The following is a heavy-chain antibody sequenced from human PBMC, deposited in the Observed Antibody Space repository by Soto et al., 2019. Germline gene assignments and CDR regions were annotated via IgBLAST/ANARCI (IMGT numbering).Heavy chain of an antibody. Sequence: ASVKVSCKASGYTFTSYYMHWVRQAPGQGLEWMGIINPSGGGTSYAQKFQGRVTMTRDTSTSTVYMELSSLRSGDTAVYYCAREEAAATDAFDIWGQGTMVTVSS. J-gene: IGHJ3*02. V-gene: IGHV1-46*03. CDR2: INPSGGGT. D-gene: IGHD6-13*01. CDR3: AREEAAATDAFDI. CDR1: GYTFTSYY.